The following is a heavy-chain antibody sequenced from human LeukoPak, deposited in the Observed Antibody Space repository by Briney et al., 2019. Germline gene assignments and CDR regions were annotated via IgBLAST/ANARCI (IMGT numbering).Heavy chain of an antibody. V-gene: IGHV3-33*08. CDR2: IWYDGSNK. D-gene: IGHD6-13*01. CDR1: GFTFTDYY. CDR3: ARDRSSSWEYFQH. Sequence: GGSLRLSCAASGFTFTDYYMSWIRQAPGKGLEWVAVIWYDGSNKYYADSVKGRFTISRDNSKNTLYLQMNSLRAEDTAVYYCARDRSSSWEYFQHWGQGTLVTVSS. J-gene: IGHJ1*01.